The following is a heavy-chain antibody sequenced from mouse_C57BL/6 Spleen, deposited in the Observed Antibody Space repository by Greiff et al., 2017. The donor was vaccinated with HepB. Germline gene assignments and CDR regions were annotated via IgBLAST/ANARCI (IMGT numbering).Heavy chain of an antibody. J-gene: IGHJ2*01. Sequence: VQVVESGAELVKPGASVKISCKASGYAFSSYWMNWVKQRPGKGLEWIGQIYPGDGDTNYNGKFKGKATLTADKSSSTAYMQLSSLTSEDSAVYFCARRRLTGTYFDYWGQGTTLTVSS. CDR3: ARRRLTGTYFDY. V-gene: IGHV1-80*01. CDR1: GYAFSSYW. CDR2: IYPGDGDT. D-gene: IGHD4-1*01.